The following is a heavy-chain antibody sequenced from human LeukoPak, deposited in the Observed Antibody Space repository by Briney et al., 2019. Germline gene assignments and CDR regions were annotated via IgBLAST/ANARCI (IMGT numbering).Heavy chain of an antibody. D-gene: IGHD2-15*01. V-gene: IGHV3-48*02. CDR2: ISGSSSSM. Sequence: GGSLRLSCAASGFTFSIYGMIWVRQAPGKWLEWVSYISGSSSSMYYADSVKGRFSISRDNVNNSLFLQMNGLRDEDTAVYYCARFSGGFKGFDYRGQGALVTVSS. CDR1: GFTFSIYG. J-gene: IGHJ4*02. CDR3: ARFSGGFKGFDY.